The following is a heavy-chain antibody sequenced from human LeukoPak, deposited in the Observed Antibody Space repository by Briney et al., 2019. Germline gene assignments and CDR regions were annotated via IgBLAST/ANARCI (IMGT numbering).Heavy chain of an antibody. CDR2: ISAYNGNT. D-gene: IGHD3-3*01. CDR1: GYTFTSYG. V-gene: IGHV1-18*01. Sequence: ASVKVSCKASGYTFTSYGISWVRQAPGQGLEWMGWISAYNGNTNSAQKLQGRVNMTPDTPTSTAYIELRSVRSDDPAVYYCASDDPFGVVIVPRRYYYYGMDVWGQGTTVTVSS. CDR3: ASDDPFGVVIVPRRYYYYGMDV. J-gene: IGHJ6*02.